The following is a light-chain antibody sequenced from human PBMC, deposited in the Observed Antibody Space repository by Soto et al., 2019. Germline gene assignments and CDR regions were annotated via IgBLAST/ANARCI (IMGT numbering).Light chain of an antibody. J-gene: IGKJ5*01. V-gene: IGKV3D-20*02. Sequence: IVLTQSPGTLSLSPWERVTLSCKASQSVSRSHLAWYQQKPGQAPRLLIYGASSRATGIPARFSGSGSGTDFTLTISSLEPEDFSVYYCQQRYNWPITFGQGTRLEIK. CDR3: QQRYNWPIT. CDR1: QSVSRSH. CDR2: GAS.